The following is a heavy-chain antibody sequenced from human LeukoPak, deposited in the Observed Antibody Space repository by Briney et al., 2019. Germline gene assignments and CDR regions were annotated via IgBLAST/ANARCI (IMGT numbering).Heavy chain of an antibody. D-gene: IGHD4-17*01. CDR3: ARQLYGSDY. CDR2: VNHSGYT. CDR1: GASFSTYY. Sequence: ETLSLTCDVSGASFSTYYWSWIRQSPEKGLEWIGEVNHSGYTNYNPSLKGRVTISVDTSKNQFSLKLSSVTAADTAVYFCARQLYGSDYWGQGTLVTVSS. J-gene: IGHJ4*02. V-gene: IGHV4-34*01.